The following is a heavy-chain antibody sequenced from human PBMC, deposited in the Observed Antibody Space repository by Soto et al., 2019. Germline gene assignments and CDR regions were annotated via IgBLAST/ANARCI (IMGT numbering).Heavy chain of an antibody. V-gene: IGHV1-69*13. CDR2: IIPIFGTA. J-gene: IGHJ6*02. CDR1: GGTFSSYA. D-gene: IGHD2-15*01. CDR3: ARAIPSLRHYYGMDV. Sequence: GASVKVSCKASGGTFSSYAISWVRQAPGQGLEWMGGIIPIFGTANYAQKFQGRVTITADESTSTAYMELSSLRSEDTAVYYCARAIPSLRHYYGMDVWGQGTTVTVSS.